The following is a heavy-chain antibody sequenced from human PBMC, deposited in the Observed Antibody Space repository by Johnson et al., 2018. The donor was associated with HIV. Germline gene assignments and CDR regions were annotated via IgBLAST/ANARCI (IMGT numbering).Heavy chain of an antibody. CDR2: IYSGGST. V-gene: IGHV3-53*01. CDR1: GFTVSSNY. D-gene: IGHD2-15*01. CDR3: ARDVRMDKAFDI. Sequence: MLLVESGGGLIQPGGSLRLSCAASGFTVSSNYMSWVRQAPGKGLEWVSVIYSGGSTYYADSVKGRFTISSDNSKNTLYLQMNSLRAEDTAVYYCARDVRMDKAFDIWGQGTMVTVSS. J-gene: IGHJ3*02.